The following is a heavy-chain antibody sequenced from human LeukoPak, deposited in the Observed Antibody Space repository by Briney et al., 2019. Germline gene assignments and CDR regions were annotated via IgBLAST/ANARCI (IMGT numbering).Heavy chain of an antibody. D-gene: IGHD6-13*01. Sequence: SETLSLTCTVSGGSISGYYWSWIRQPPGKGLEWIGYIYDSGSTNYNPSLKSRVTISVDTSKNQFSLKLTSVTAADTAVYYCASGQQLTPGWFDPWGQGTLVTVSS. J-gene: IGHJ5*02. V-gene: IGHV4-59*01. CDR3: ASGQQLTPGWFDP. CDR2: IYDSGST. CDR1: GGSISGYY.